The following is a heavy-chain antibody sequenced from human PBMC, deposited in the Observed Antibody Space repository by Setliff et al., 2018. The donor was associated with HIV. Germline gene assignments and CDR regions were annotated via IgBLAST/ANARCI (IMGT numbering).Heavy chain of an antibody. D-gene: IGHD3-22*01. CDR3: ASDPGPPMRVDAFDI. CDR2: VIPIFGTA. CDR1: GGTFSRYA. V-gene: IGHV1-69*06. Sequence: SVKVSCKASGGTFSRYAISWVRQAPGQGLEWMGRVIPIFGTANYAQKFQGRVTLTADKSTSTAYMELRSLRSEDTAVYYGASDPGPPMRVDAFDIWGQGTMVTVSS. J-gene: IGHJ3*02.